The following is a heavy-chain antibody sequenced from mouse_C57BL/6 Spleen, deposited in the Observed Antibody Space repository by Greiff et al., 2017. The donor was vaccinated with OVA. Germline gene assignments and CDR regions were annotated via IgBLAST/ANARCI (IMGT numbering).Heavy chain of an antibody. CDR3: ARLDGYDDDGFDY. Sequence: EVQLQQSGAELVKPGASVKLSCTASGFNIKDYYMHWVKQRPEQGLEWIGRIDPEDGETKYAPNFQGKATITADTSSNTAYLQLSSLTSEDTAVYYCARLDGYDDDGFDYWGQGTTLTVSS. J-gene: IGHJ2*01. CDR1: GFNIKDYY. D-gene: IGHD2-2*01. V-gene: IGHV14-2*01. CDR2: IDPEDGET.